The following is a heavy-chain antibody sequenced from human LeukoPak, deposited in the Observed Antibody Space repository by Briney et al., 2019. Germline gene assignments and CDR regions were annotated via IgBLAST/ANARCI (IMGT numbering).Heavy chain of an antibody. J-gene: IGHJ4*02. CDR2: ISSSSSYI. V-gene: IGHV3-21*04. CDR1: GFTFSSYS. Sequence: GGSLRLSCAASGFTFSSYSMNWVRQAPGKGLEWVSSISSSSSYIYYADSVKGRFTISRDNSKNTLGLQMNSLRAEDTAIYYCARGTLAGYFLGYWGRGTLVTVSS. D-gene: IGHD6-19*01. CDR3: ARGTLAGYFLGY.